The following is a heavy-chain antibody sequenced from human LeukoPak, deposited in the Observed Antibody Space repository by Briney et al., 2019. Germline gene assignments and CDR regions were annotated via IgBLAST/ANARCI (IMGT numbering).Heavy chain of an antibody. V-gene: IGHV4-34*01. CDR3: ARGGSASI. CDR1: VGSFRDYY. CDR2: INHSGNT. J-gene: IGHJ3*02. Sequence: SETLSLTCAVYVGSFRDYYWSWIRQPPGKGLEWIGEINHSGNTYYNPSLKSRVTMSVDTSKNQFSLRLSSLTAADTAVYHCARGGSASIWGQGTRVTVSS.